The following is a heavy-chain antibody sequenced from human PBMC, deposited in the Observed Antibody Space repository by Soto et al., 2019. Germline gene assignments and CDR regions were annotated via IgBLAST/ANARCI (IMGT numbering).Heavy chain of an antibody. CDR2: IYYSGST. Sequence: SETLSLTCTVSGGSISSGDYYWSWIRQPPGKGLEWIGYIYYSGSTYYNPSLKSRVTISVDTSKNQFSLKLSSVTAADTAVYYCARVTPPTIGYYYYGMDVWGQGTTVTVSS. CDR1: GGSISSGDYY. D-gene: IGHD3-16*01. CDR3: ARVTPPTIGYYYYGMDV. J-gene: IGHJ6*02. V-gene: IGHV4-30-4*01.